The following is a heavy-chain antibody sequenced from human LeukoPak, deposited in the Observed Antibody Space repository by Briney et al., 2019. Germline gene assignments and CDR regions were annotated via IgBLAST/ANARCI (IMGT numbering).Heavy chain of an antibody. D-gene: IGHD6-13*01. CDR1: GSTFSTYW. CDR3: AREASSSFDY. J-gene: IGHJ4*02. V-gene: IGHV3-74*01. CDR2: INSDGNST. Sequence: PGGSLRLSCSGSTFSTYWMHWVRQAPGKGLVWVSRINSDGNSTNYADSVKGRFTVSRDNAKNMLYLEMNSLRAEDTAIYYCAREASSSFDYWGQGTLVTVSS.